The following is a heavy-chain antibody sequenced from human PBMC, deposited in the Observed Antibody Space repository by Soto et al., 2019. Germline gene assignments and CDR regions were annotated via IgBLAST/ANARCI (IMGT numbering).Heavy chain of an antibody. V-gene: IGHV1-69*05. J-gene: IGHJ4*02. CDR2: IIPIFGTA. Sequence: SVKVSFKASGGTFSSYAISWVRQAPGQGLEWMGGIIPIFGTANYAQKFQGRVAMTRDTSTSTVYMELSSLRSEDTAVYYCARDESGSQGYWGQGTLVTVSP. CDR3: ARDESGSQGY. CDR1: GGTFSSYA. D-gene: IGHD1-26*01.